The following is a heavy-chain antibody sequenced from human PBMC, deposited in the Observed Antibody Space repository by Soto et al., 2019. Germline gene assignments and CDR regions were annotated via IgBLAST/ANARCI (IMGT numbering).Heavy chain of an antibody. J-gene: IGHJ4*01. CDR1: GESFGGFY. CDR2: ISQTETT. D-gene: IGHD2-15*01. V-gene: IGHV4-34*01. Sequence: SETLSLTCVVYGESFGGFYWSWVRQSPGKGLEWIGEISQTETTAYSPSLKSRVSISADTSKKQFPLTLTSVTAADTAVYYCVHSPNVAVDHCGQRTLVTASS. CDR3: VHSPNVAVDH.